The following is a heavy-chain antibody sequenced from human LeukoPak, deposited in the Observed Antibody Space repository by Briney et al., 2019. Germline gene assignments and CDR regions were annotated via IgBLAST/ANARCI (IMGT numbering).Heavy chain of an antibody. J-gene: IGHJ5*02. CDR2: ISGSGGST. CDR3: AKDRLGYCSSTSCYFGWFDP. D-gene: IGHD2-2*01. CDR1: GFSFSSYA. Sequence: GGSLRLSCAASGFSFSSYAMSWVRQAPGKGLEWVSAISGSGGSTHYADSVKGRFTISRDNSKNTLYLQMNSLRAEDTAVYYCAKDRLGYCSSTSCYFGWFDPWGQGTLVTVSS. V-gene: IGHV3-23*01.